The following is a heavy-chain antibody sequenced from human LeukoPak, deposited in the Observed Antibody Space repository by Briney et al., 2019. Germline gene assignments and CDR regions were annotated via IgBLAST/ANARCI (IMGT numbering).Heavy chain of an antibody. CDR3: ARGYSGSYFAY. Sequence: PGGSLRLSCAASGFTFSSYGMSWVRQAPGKGLEWVSYISSSSSTIYYADSVKGRFTISRDNAKNSLYLQMNSLRAEDTAVYYCARGYSGSYFAYWGQGTLVTVSP. V-gene: IGHV3-48*01. CDR1: GFTFSSYG. CDR2: ISSSSSTI. D-gene: IGHD1-26*01. J-gene: IGHJ4*02.